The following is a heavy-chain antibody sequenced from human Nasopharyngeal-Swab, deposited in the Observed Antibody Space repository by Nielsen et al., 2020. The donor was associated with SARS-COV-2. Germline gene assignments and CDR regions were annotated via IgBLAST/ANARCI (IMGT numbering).Heavy chain of an antibody. CDR3: ARDIGAAALAPWRGYYGMDV. V-gene: IGHV4-61*01. D-gene: IGHD3-10*01. CDR1: GGSISSGSYY. Sequence: SETLSLTCTVSGGSISSGSYYWSWIRQPPGKGLEWIGYMYYSGSTNYNPSLKSRVTISVDTSKNQFSLKLSSVTAADTAVYYCARDIGAAALAPWRGYYGMDVWGQGTTVTSP. J-gene: IGHJ6*02. CDR2: MYYSGST.